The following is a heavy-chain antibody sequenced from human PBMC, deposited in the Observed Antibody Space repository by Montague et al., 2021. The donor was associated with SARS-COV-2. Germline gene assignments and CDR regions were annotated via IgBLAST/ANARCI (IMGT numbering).Heavy chain of an antibody. CDR3: ARVDAASGTPYCDY. CDR1: GGSISSCSYS. Sequence: TLSLTCTVSGGSISSCSYSWSWIRQGPGKGLEWLGNIYYSGSSXYSPSLRSRATLSVDTSKNQFSLNLSSVTAADTAVYYCARVDAASGTPYCDYWGQGTLVTVSS. D-gene: IGHD6-13*01. CDR2: IYYSGSS. V-gene: IGHV4-31*03. J-gene: IGHJ4*02.